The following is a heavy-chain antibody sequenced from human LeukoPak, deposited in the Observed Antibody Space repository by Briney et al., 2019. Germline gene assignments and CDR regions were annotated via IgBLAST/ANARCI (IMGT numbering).Heavy chain of an antibody. CDR3: AKVAYSTSADY. Sequence: GGSLRLPCAASGFTFDDYAMHWVRQAPGRGLEWVSLISRDSGYTYYAASVKGRFTISRDNSKNSLYLQMNSLRTEDTALYYCAKVAYSTSADYRGQGTLVTVSS. CDR1: GFTFDDYA. V-gene: IGHV3-43*02. J-gene: IGHJ4*02. D-gene: IGHD6-6*01. CDR2: ISRDSGYT.